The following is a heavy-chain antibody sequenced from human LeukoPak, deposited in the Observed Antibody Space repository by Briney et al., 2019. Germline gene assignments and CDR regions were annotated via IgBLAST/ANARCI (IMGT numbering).Heavy chain of an antibody. CDR2: ISGGGGST. CDR1: GFTFTNYA. Sequence: GGSLRLSCAASGFTFTNYAMSWVRQAPGKGLEWVSGISGGGGSTYYADSVKGRFTISKDNSKNTLYLQMNSLRDEDTAVYYCARDEDAFGGQGTLVTVSS. V-gene: IGHV3-23*01. CDR3: ARDEDAF. J-gene: IGHJ4*02.